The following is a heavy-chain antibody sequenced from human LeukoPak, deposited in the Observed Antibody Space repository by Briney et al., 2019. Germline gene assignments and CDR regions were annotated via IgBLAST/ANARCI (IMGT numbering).Heavy chain of an antibody. V-gene: IGHV4-39*07. CDR2: IYYSGST. CDR3: AREGYYYDNSGYSDY. J-gene: IGHJ4*02. Sequence: SETLSLTCTVSGGSISSSSYYWGWIRQPPGKGLEWIGSIYYSGSTYYNPSLKSRVTISVDTSKNQFSLKLSSVTAADTAVYYCAREGYYYDNSGYSDYWGQGTLVTVSS. CDR1: GGSISSSSYY. D-gene: IGHD3-22*01.